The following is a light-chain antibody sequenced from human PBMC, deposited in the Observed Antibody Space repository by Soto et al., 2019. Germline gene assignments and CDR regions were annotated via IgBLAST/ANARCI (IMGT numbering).Light chain of an antibody. V-gene: IGKV1-5*01. CDR3: QQYNSYSWT. J-gene: IGKJ1*01. CDR2: DAS. Sequence: DIQMTQSPSTMSASVGDRVTITCRASQRISSWLDWYQQKPGKAPKLLIYDASSLESGVPSRFSGSGSGTEFTLTISSLQPDDFATSYCQQYNSYSWTFGQGTKVEIK. CDR1: QRISSW.